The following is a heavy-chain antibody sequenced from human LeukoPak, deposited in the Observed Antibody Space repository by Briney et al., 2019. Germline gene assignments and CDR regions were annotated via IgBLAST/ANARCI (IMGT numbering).Heavy chain of an antibody. D-gene: IGHD2-21*02. CDR2: ISASGLST. Sequence: GGSLRLSCAASGFTFSRYAMSWVRQAPGKGLEWVSGISASGLSTYYADSVKGRFTISRDNSKNTLYLQMNSLRAEDTAVYYCAKDRESGDYYYYYYIDVWGKGTMVTISS. J-gene: IGHJ6*03. CDR3: AKDRESGDYYYYYYIDV. V-gene: IGHV3-23*01. CDR1: GFTFSRYA.